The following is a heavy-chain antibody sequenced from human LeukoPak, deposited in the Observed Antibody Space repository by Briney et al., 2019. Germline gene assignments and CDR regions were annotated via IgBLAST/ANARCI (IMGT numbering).Heavy chain of an antibody. J-gene: IGHJ4*02. CDR3: AESAPVAGLDY. CDR2: ISYDGSNK. CDR1: GFTFSSYG. Sequence: GSLRLSCAASGFTFSSYGMHWVRQAPGKGLEWVAVISYDGSNKYYADSVKGRFTISRDNSKNTLYLQMNSLRAEDTAVYYCAESAPVAGLDYWGQGTLVTVSS. V-gene: IGHV3-30*18. D-gene: IGHD6-19*01.